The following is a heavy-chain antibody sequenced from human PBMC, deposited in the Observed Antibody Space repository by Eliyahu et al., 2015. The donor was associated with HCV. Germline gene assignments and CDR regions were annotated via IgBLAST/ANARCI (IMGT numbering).Heavy chain of an antibody. V-gene: IGHV4-39*01. Sequence: QLQLQESGPGLVKPSETLSLTCTVSGGSISSSSYYWGWIRQPPGKGLEWIGSIYYSGSTYYNPSXKSRVTISVDTSKNQFSLKLSSVTAADTAVYYCARRYSSSSAWFDPWGQGTLVTVSS. J-gene: IGHJ5*02. CDR3: ARRYSSSSAWFDP. CDR2: IYYSGST. D-gene: IGHD6-6*01. CDR1: GGSISSSSYY.